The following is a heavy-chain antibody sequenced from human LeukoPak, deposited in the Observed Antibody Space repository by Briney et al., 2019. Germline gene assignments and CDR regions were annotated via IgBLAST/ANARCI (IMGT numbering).Heavy chain of an antibody. CDR3: ARGNYDTDAFDI. D-gene: IGHD3-22*01. Sequence: SDTLSLTCTVSGGSISSSNYYWGWIRQPPGKGLEWIGSIYYSGNTHYNPSLKSRVTISVDTSKSQFSLNLSSVTAADTAVYYCARGNYDTDAFDIWGQGTMVTVSS. V-gene: IGHV4-39*07. CDR2: IYYSGNT. CDR1: GGSISSSNYY. J-gene: IGHJ3*02.